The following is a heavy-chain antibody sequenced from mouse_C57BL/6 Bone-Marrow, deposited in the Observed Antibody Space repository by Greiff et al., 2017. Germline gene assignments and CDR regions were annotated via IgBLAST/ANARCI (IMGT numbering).Heavy chain of an antibody. CDR2: IYPRSGNT. Sequence: VKVVESGAELARPGASVKLSCKASGYTFTSYGISWVKQRTGQGLEWIGEIYPRSGNTYYNEKFKGKATLTADKSSSTAYMELRSLTSEDSAVYFCARSYYGSNFAYWGQGTLVTVSA. D-gene: IGHD1-1*01. CDR1: GYTFTSYG. CDR3: ARSYYGSNFAY. V-gene: IGHV1-81*01. J-gene: IGHJ3*01.